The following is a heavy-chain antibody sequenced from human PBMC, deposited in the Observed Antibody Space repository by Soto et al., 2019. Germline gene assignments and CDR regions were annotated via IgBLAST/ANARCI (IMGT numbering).Heavy chain of an antibody. CDR3: AREKEDDSGDYNAFDI. Sequence: QVQLQESGPGLVKPSQTLSLTCTVSGDSINNGDCYWSWLRQLPGKGLEWIGYIYYSGTKYYNPSLKSRVYMSVDTSKIQLSLNLTSVTAADTAFYYCAREKEDDSGDYNAFDIWGQGTVVTVSS. CDR1: GDSINNGDCY. V-gene: IGHV4-31*03. D-gene: IGHD4-17*01. J-gene: IGHJ3*02. CDR2: IYYSGTK.